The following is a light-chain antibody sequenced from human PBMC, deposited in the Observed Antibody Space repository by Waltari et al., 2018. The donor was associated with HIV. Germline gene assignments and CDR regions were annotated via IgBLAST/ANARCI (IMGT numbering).Light chain of an antibody. V-gene: IGLV2-14*01. Sequence: QSALTQPASVSGSPGQSLTIPCIGSGSDLAVYNYLSWYQPPPDGAPRLVVFNTNSRPSGSPFRFAGSKSGNTASLTISGLQAEDEGIYYCSSYASGGSLLFGGGTKVTVL. J-gene: IGLJ3*02. CDR1: GSDLAVYNY. CDR2: NTN. CDR3: SSYASGGSLL.